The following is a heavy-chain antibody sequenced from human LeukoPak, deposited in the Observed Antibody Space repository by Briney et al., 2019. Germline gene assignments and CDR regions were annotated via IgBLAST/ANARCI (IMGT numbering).Heavy chain of an antibody. CDR1: GYTFTGYY. J-gene: IGHJ5*02. CDR3: AREYQLLGTVYNYFDP. Sequence: GASVKVSCKASGYTFTGYYMHWVRQAPGQGLEWMGWINPNSGGTNYAQKFQGRDTMTRDTSISTAYMELTSLRSEDTAVYCCAREYQLLGTVYNYFDPWGQGTLVTVSS. D-gene: IGHD2-2*01. V-gene: IGHV1-2*02. CDR2: INPNSGGT.